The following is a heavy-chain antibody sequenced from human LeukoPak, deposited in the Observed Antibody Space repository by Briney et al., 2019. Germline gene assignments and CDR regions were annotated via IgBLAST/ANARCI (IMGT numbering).Heavy chain of an antibody. D-gene: IGHD6-13*01. CDR3: ARKHLESSSSYLPFDY. Sequence: GGSLRLSCAASGFTFDDCAMHWVRQGPGKGLEWVSLISGDGGSTYYADSVKGRFTISRDNSKNSMYLQMNSLRTEDTAFYYCARKHLESSSSYLPFDYWGQGTLVTVSS. J-gene: IGHJ4*02. CDR2: ISGDGGST. CDR1: GFTFDDCA. V-gene: IGHV3-43*02.